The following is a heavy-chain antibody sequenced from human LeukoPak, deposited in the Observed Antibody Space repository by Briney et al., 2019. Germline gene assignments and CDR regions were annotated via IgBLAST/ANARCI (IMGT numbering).Heavy chain of an antibody. Sequence: PSETLSLTCTVSGGSISSYYWSWIRQPPGKGLEWIGYIYYSGSTNYNPSLKSRVTISVDTSKNQFSLKLSSVTAADTAVYYCARHPGAYDSSVDYWGQGTLVTVSS. CDR2: IYYSGST. CDR3: ARHPGAYDSSVDY. CDR1: GGSISSYY. V-gene: IGHV4-59*08. J-gene: IGHJ4*02. D-gene: IGHD3-22*01.